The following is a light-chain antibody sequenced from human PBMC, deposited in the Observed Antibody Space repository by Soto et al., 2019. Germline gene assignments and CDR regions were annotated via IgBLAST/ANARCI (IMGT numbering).Light chain of an antibody. Sequence: QSALTQPASVSGSPGQSITISCTGTSSDVGGSGLVSWYQFHPGKAPKLLIFEGFKRPSGVSNRFSGSKSGSMASLTISGLQAEDEADYYCCSYAGRSTWDVVFGGGTKVTVL. CDR3: CSYAGRSTWDVV. CDR2: EGF. CDR1: SSDVGGSGL. V-gene: IGLV2-23*01. J-gene: IGLJ2*01.